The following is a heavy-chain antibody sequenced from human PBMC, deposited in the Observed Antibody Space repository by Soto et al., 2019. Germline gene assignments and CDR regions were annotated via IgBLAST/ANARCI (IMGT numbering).Heavy chain of an antibody. CDR2: ISSSSSTI. CDR1: GFTFSSYS. D-gene: IGHD2-21*02. Sequence: EVQLVESGGGLVQPGGSLRLSCAASGFTFSSYSMNWVRQAPGKGLEWVSYISSSSSTIYYADSVKGRFTISRDNAKNSLYLQMNSLRDEDTAVYYCARWLEVVPAISRFDPWGQGTLVTVSS. J-gene: IGHJ5*02. V-gene: IGHV3-48*02. CDR3: ARWLEVVPAISRFDP.